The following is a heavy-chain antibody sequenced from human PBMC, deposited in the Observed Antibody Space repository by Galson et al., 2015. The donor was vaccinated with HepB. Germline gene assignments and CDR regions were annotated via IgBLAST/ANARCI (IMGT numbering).Heavy chain of an antibody. CDR2: INSDGSST. CDR3: ARDRRKFLWYYGMDV. J-gene: IGHJ6*02. V-gene: IGHV3-74*01. D-gene: IGHD2-21*01. CDR1: GFTFSSYW. Sequence: SLRLSCAASGFTFSSYWMHWVRQAPGKGLVWVSRINSDGSSTSYADSVKGRFTISRDNAKNTLYLQMNSLSAEDTAVYYCARDRRKFLWYYGMDVWGQGTTVTVSS.